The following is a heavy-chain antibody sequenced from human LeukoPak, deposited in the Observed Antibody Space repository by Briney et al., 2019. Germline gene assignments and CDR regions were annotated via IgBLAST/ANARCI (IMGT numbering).Heavy chain of an antibody. CDR2: INPNSGGT. J-gene: IGHJ3*02. D-gene: IGHD1-26*01. CDR1: GYTFTGYY. CDR3: ARGGSYLSAFDI. V-gene: IGHV1-2*02. Sequence: ASVKVSCKASGYTFTGYYMHWVRQAPGQGLEWMGWINPNSGGTKYAQNFQGRVTMTRDTSTSTAYMEVSRLRSDDTAVYYCARGGSYLSAFDIWGQGTMVTVSS.